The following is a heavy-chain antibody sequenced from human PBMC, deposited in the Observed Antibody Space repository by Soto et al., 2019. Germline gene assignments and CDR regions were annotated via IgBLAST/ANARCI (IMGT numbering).Heavy chain of an antibody. CDR1: GGTSSNFV. Sequence: QVQLVQSGTEVKKSGSSVKVSCKASGGTSSNFVITWVRQVPGQGLEWLGGILPMFGAVKYAQKFQDRLTITADRSAQTAAMELGSLRSDDTAVYYCARPKRSGYDRSDSYYHTMDVWGHGTTVTVS. CDR2: ILPMFGAV. D-gene: IGHD3-22*01. CDR3: ARPKRSGYDRSDSYYHTMDV. J-gene: IGHJ6*02. V-gene: IGHV1-69*06.